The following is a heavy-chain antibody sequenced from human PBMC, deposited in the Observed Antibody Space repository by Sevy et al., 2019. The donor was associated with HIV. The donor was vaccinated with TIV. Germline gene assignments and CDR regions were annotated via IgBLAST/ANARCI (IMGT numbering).Heavy chain of an antibody. CDR2: ISSSSSTI. CDR3: ARGILCSSTSCYGMDV. J-gene: IGHJ6*02. D-gene: IGHD2-2*01. Sequence: GGSLRLSCAASGFTFSTYSMNWVRQAPGKGLEWVSYISSSSSTIYYVDSVKGRFTISRDNAKNSLYLPLNSLRAEDTAVYYCARGILCSSTSCYGMDVWGQGTTVTVSS. V-gene: IGHV3-48*01. CDR1: GFTFSTYS.